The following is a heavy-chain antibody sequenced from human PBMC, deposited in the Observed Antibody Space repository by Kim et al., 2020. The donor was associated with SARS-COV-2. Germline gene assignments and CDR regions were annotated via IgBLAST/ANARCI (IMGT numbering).Heavy chain of an antibody. D-gene: IGHD5-18*01. V-gene: IGHV4-39*07. CDR3: VSALNTAMSNH. J-gene: IGHJ1*01. CDR2: IHDTWTT. Sequence: SETLSLTCSVSGGSVSSISYEWGWIPQPPGKGLEGISSIHDTWTTYYNSALRSRVTISDDTSKNHCSLKLYSVTAAQTVAYYCVSALNTAMSNHCGQGTL. CDR1: GGSVSSISYE.